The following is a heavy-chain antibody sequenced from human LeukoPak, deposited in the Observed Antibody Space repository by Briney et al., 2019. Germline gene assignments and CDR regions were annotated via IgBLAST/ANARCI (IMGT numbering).Heavy chain of an antibody. CDR2: ISSSGTYI. Sequence: GGSLRLSCAASGFTFSTHSMNWLRQAPGKGLEWVSSISSSGTYIYYADSVKGRFTISRDNAKNSLYLQMNSLRAEDTAVYYCARDRDADYWGQGTLVTVSS. V-gene: IGHV3-21*01. J-gene: IGHJ4*02. CDR3: ARDRDADY. D-gene: IGHD3-10*01. CDR1: GFTFSTHS.